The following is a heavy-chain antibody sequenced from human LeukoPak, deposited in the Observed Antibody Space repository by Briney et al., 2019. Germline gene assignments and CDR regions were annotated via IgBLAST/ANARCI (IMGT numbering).Heavy chain of an antibody. V-gene: IGHV3-74*01. CDR3: VRDSGNYYFDY. CDR2: INSDVSST. D-gene: IGHD1-26*01. J-gene: IGHJ4*02. CDR1: GFTFSSYW. Sequence: VGSLRLSCAASGFTFSSYWMHWVRQAPGKGLVWVSRINSDVSSTNYADSVKGRFTISRDNAKNTLYLQMNSLRAEDTAVYYCVRDSGNYYFDYWGQGTLVTVSS.